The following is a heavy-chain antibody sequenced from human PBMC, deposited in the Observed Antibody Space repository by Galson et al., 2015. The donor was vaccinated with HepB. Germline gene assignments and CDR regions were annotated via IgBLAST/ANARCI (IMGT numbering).Heavy chain of an antibody. CDR1: GFTFSSYW. Sequence: SLRLSCAASGFTFSSYWMSWVRQAPGKGLEWVANIKQDGSEKYYVDSVKGRFTISRDNAKNSLYLQMNSLRAEDTAVYYCARDGPMAARHVSGYYGMDVWGQGTTVTVSS. J-gene: IGHJ6*02. V-gene: IGHV3-7*03. D-gene: IGHD6-6*01. CDR2: IKQDGSEK. CDR3: ARDGPMAARHVSGYYGMDV.